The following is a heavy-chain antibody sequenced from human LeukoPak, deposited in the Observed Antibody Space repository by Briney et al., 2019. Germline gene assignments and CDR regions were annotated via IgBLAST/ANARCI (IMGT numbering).Heavy chain of an antibody. CDR1: GFTFSSYA. CDR3: ARGGEYFQH. V-gene: IGHV3-30-3*01. J-gene: IGHJ1*01. D-gene: IGHD3-16*01. CDR2: ISYDGSNK. Sequence: GRSLRLSCAASGFTFSSYAMHWVRQAPGKGLEWVAVISYDGSNKYYADSVKGRFTISRDNSKNTLYLQMNSLRAEDTAVYYCARGGEYFQHWGQGTLVTVSS.